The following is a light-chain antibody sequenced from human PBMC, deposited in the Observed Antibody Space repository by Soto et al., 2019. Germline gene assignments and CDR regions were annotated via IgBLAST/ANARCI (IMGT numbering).Light chain of an antibody. Sequence: EIVMTQSPATLSVSPGERVTLSCRASQSVKSNLAGYQQKFGQAPRLLIYGASTSATGVPARFSGTGSGTDFTLTISSLQSEDFAVYYCQHYNNWPPWTFGQGTKVEI. J-gene: IGKJ1*01. CDR1: QSVKSN. CDR2: GAS. CDR3: QHYNNWPPWT. V-gene: IGKV3-15*01.